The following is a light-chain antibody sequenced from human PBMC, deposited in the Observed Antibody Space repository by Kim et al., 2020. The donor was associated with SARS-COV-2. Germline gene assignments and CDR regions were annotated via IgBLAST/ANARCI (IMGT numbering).Light chain of an antibody. CDR2: VGTGGIVG. J-gene: IGLJ3*02. V-gene: IGLV9-49*01. CDR1: SGYSNYK. CDR3: GADHGSRV. Sequence: QPVLTQPPSASASLGASVTLTCTLSSGYSNYKVDWYQQRPGKGPRFVMRVGTGGIVGSKGDGIPDRFSVLGSGLNRYLTIKNIQEEDESDYHCGADHGSRVFGGGTQLTVL.